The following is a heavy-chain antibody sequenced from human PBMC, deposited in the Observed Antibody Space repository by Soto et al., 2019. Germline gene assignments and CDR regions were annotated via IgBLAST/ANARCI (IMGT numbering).Heavy chain of an antibody. J-gene: IGHJ4*02. CDR1: GGSFSGYY. CDR2: INHSGST. D-gene: IGHD3-22*01. CDR3: ARGLRTYYYDSSGYPFFDY. V-gene: IGHV4-34*01. Sequence: SETLSLTCAVYGGSFSGYYWSWIRQPPGKGLEWIGEINHSGSTNYNPSLKSRVTISVDTSKNQFSLKLSSVTAADTAVYYCARGLRTYYYDSSGYPFFDYWGQGTLVTVSS.